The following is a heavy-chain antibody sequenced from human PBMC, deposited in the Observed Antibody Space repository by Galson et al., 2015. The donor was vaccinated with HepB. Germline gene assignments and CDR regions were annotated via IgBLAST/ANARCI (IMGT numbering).Heavy chain of an antibody. Sequence: PALVKPTQTLTLTCTFSGFSLSTSGMRVSWIRQPPGKALEWLARIDWDDDKFYSTSLKTRLTISKDTSKNQVVLTVTNMDPVDTATYYCARSQYIFCSSSSCYEFDYWGQGTLVTVSS. J-gene: IGHJ4*02. CDR2: IDWDDDK. D-gene: IGHD2-2*01. V-gene: IGHV2-70*04. CDR3: ARSQYIFCSSSSCYEFDY. CDR1: GFSLSTSGMR.